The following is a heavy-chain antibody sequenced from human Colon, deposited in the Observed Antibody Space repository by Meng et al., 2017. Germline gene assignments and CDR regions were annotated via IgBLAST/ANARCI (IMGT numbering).Heavy chain of an antibody. CDR3: ARSRSYADL. Sequence: GESLKISCAASGFIVSSNYMSWVRQAPGKGLEWVALIDGGDKTYYADSVKGRFTISRDNVKSTVFLQMNSLRVEDTATYYCARSRSYADL. CDR1: GFIVSSNY. D-gene: IGHD1-26*01. CDR2: IDGGDKT. J-gene: IGHJ2*01. V-gene: IGHV3-53*05.